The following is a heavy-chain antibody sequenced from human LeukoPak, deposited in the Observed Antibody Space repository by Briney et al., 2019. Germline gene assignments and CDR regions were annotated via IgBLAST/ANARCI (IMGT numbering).Heavy chain of an antibody. CDR2: IIPILGIA. Sequence: SVKVSCKASGGTFSSYAISWVRQAPGQGLEWMGRIIPILGIANYAQKFQGRVTITADKSTSTAYMELSSLRSEDTAVYYCARDQRYSGYESHAFDIWGQGTMVTVSS. J-gene: IGHJ3*02. CDR3: ARDQRYSGYESHAFDI. D-gene: IGHD5-12*01. CDR1: GGTFSSYA. V-gene: IGHV1-69*04.